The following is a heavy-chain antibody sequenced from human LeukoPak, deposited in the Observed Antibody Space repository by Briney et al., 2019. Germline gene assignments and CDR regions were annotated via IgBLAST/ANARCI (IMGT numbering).Heavy chain of an antibody. CDR1: GFTFSSYA. V-gene: IGHV3-23*01. D-gene: IGHD3-16*01. Sequence: GGSLRLSCAASGFTFSSYAMSWVRQAPGKGLEWVSGISGSGGSTYYADSVKGRFTISRDNSENTLYLQMNSLRAEDTAVYYCAKAPTSGVIKYYFDYWGQGTLVTVSS. CDR2: ISGSGGST. J-gene: IGHJ4*02. CDR3: AKAPTSGVIKYYFDY.